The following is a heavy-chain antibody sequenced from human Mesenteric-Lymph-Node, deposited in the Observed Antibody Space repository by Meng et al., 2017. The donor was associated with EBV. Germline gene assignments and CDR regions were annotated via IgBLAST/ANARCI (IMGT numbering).Heavy chain of an antibody. CDR2: IYYSGST. J-gene: IGHJ4*02. CDR3: AKYDNGWRTFEY. CDR1: GDSVSSGIYY. V-gene: IGHV4-61*01. D-gene: IGHD6-19*01. Sequence: QLEVSGPVLVQPSETLSLTCTVSGDSVSSGIYYWSWIRQPPGKEVEWIGYIYYSGSTDYNPSLKSRVTISVDTSKNQFSLKLSPVTAADTAVYYCAKYDNGWRTFEYWGQGTLVTVSS.